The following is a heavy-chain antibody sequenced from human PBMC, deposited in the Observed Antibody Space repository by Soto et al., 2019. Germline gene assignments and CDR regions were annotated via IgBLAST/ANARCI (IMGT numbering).Heavy chain of an antibody. Sequence: PSETLSLTCTVSGGSITSSYWSWIRRPPGEGLEWIAYIYDTGISGYTPSTSYNPSLKRRVTMSVDTSKSQFSLKLTSVTAADTAVYYCARGEDAFFYYGLDVWGQGITVTVSS. CDR3: ARGEDAFFYYGLDV. CDR1: GGSITSSY. V-gene: IGHV4-59*01. CDR2: IYDTGISGYTPST. J-gene: IGHJ6*02.